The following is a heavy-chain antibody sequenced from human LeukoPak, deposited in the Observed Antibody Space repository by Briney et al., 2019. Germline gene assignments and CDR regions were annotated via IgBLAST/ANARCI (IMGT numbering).Heavy chain of an antibody. CDR2: ISAYNGNT. CDR1: GYTFTSYG. D-gene: IGHD3-9*01. J-gene: IGHJ4*02. CDR3: ARDGSGDILTGYYGQRLYYFDY. Sequence: ASVKVSCKASGYTFTSYGISWVRQAPGQALEWMGWISAYNGNTNYAQKLQGRVTMTTDTSTSTAYMELRSLRSDDTAVYYCARDGSGDILTGYYGQRLYYFDYWGQGTLVTVSS. V-gene: IGHV1-18*01.